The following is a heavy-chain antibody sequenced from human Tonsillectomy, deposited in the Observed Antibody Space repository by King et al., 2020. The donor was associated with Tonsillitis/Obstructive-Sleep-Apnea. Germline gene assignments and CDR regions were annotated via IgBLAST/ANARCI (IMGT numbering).Heavy chain of an antibody. V-gene: IGHV4-59*08. CDR3: ARAKSSSRITRRGYYYYYGMDV. Sequence: QLQESGPGLVKPSETLSLTCTVSGGSISSYYWSWIRQPPGKGLEWIGYIYYSGSTNYNPSLKSRVTISVDTSKNQFSLKLSSVTTADTAVYYCARAKSSSRITRRGYYYYYGMDVWGQGTTVTVSS. J-gene: IGHJ6*02. D-gene: IGHD3-10*01. CDR2: IYYSGST. CDR1: GGSISSYY.